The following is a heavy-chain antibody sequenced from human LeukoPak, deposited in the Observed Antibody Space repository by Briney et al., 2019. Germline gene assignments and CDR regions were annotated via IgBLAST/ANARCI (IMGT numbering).Heavy chain of an antibody. V-gene: IGHV3-21*01. D-gene: IGHD3-22*01. CDR3: ARGPLTYYYDSSGYYYLDV. Sequence: PGGSLRLSCAASGFTFSSYSMNWVRQAPGKGLEWVSSISSSSSYIYYADSVKGRFTISRDNAKNSLYLQMNSLRAEDTAVYYCARGPLTYYYDSSGYYYLDVWGQGTLVTVSS. CDR1: GFTFSSYS. J-gene: IGHJ4*02. CDR2: ISSSSSYI.